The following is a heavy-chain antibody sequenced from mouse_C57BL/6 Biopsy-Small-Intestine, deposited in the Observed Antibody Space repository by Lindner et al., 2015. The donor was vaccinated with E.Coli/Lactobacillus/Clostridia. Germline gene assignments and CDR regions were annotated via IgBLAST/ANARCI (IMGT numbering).Heavy chain of an antibody. CDR2: FHPYNDET. J-gene: IGHJ2*01. Sequence: VQLQESGAELVKPGASVKMSCKASGYTFTAYPIGWMTRNHGKSLEWIGNFHPYNDETKYNEKFKGKATLTVERSSSTVYLELSRLTFDDSGLYYCARGNYENYFDYWGQGTTLTVTS. CDR1: GYTFTAYP. D-gene: IGHD2-1*01. CDR3: ARGNYENYFDY. V-gene: IGHV1-47*01.